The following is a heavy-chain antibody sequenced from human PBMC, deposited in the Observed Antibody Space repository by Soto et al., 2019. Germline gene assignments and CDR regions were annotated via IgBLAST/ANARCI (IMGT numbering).Heavy chain of an antibody. Sequence: QVQLVQSGAEVKKPGASVKVSCKASGYTFTSYYMHWVRQAPGQGLEWMGIINPSGGSTSYAQKFQGRVTMTRDTSTSTVYMELSSLRSEDTAVYYCARGRNYDFWSGYNWFDPWGQGTLVTVSS. J-gene: IGHJ5*02. CDR2: INPSGGST. CDR1: GYTFTSYY. V-gene: IGHV1-46*01. D-gene: IGHD3-3*01. CDR3: ARGRNYDFWSGYNWFDP.